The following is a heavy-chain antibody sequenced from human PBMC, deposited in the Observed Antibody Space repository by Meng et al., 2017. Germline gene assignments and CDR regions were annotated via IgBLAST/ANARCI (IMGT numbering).Heavy chain of an antibody. D-gene: IGHD4-17*01. CDR1: GGSISSGGYY. CDR2: IYYSGST. V-gene: IGHV4-31*03. CDR3: ASSTVITYYYYYGMDV. Sequence: SETLSLTCTVSGGSISSGGYYWSWIRQHPGKGLEWIGYIYYSGSTYYNPSLKSRVTISVDKSKNQFSLKLSSVTAADTAVYYCASSTVITYYYYYGMDVWGQGTTVTVSS. J-gene: IGHJ6*02.